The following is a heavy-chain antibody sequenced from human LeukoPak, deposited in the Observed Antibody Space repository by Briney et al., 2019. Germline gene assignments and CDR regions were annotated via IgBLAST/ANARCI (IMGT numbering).Heavy chain of an antibody. D-gene: IGHD1-26*01. CDR3: ATDAYSGTYYHY. CDR1: GFTFSSYD. Sequence: GGSLRLSCAASGFTFSSYDMSWVRQGPGKGLEWVSGISGSGGSSYYADSGKGRLTISRDNSKNRLYLEMNSLRAEDTAVYYCATDAYSGTYYHYWGKGHLVIVSS. CDR2: ISGSGGSS. V-gene: IGHV3-23*01. J-gene: IGHJ1*01.